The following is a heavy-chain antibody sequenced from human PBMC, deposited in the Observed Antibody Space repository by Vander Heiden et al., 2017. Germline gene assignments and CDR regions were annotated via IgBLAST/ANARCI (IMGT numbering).Heavy chain of an antibody. Sequence: EVRLVESGGGLVRPGGSLRLSCVTSGFTFRTSNMNWVRQAPGKGLEWVSSISYGDAYIYYADSVKGRFTISRDNAKKSLYLQMDSLRAEDTAVYYCASDTSGTYRFDWWGQGTLVTVSS. CDR2: ISYGDAYI. V-gene: IGHV3-21*01. D-gene: IGHD3-10*01. CDR3: ASDTSGTYRFDW. J-gene: IGHJ4*02. CDR1: GFTFRTSN.